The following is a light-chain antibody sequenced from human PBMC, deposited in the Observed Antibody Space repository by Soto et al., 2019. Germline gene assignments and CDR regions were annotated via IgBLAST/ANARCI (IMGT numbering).Light chain of an antibody. CDR1: QSVRGSY. Sequence: EIVLTQSPGTLSLSPGESATLSCRASQSVRGSYLAWYQQNPVQAPRLLIYGASSRATDIPDRFSGSGSGTDFTLTISRLEPEDFAVYYCQQYGSSPRTFCQGTKVDIK. CDR2: GAS. CDR3: QQYGSSPRT. J-gene: IGKJ1*01. V-gene: IGKV3-20*01.